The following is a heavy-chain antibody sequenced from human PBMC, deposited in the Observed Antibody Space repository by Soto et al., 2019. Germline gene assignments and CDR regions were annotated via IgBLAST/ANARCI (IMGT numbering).Heavy chain of an antibody. V-gene: IGHV4-59*01. CDR2: IYYSGST. CDR1: GGSISSYY. J-gene: IGHJ6*02. Sequence: SETLSLTCTVSGGSISSYYWSLLRQPPGKGLEWIGYIYYSGSTNYNPSLKSRVTISVDTSKNQFSLKLSSVTAADTAVYCCARSIAVAGTYYYYGMDVWGQGTTVTVSS. D-gene: IGHD6-19*01. CDR3: ARSIAVAGTYYYYGMDV.